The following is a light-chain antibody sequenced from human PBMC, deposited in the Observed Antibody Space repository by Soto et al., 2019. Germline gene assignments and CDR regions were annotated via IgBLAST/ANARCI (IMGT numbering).Light chain of an antibody. CDR2: DVI. CDR3: CSYAGADGLVL. Sequence: QSALIQPGSVSGSPGQSVSISCTGTSSDVGAYVYVSWYQQHPGKPPKLIIFDVINRALGVPARFSGSKSGNTASLTISGLRTEDEADYYCCSYAGADGLVLFGTGTKLTVL. J-gene: IGLJ1*01. CDR1: SSDVGAYVY. V-gene: IGLV2-11*01.